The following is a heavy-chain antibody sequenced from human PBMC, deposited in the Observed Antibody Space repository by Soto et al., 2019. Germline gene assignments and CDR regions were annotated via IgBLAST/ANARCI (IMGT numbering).Heavy chain of an antibody. CDR2: VSGSGTGT. CDR1: GFTFSIYA. CDR3: AKAGYCSGGGCYSD. Sequence: EVPLLESGGGLVQPGGSLRLSCAASGFTFSIYAMGWVRQAPGKGLEWVSGVSGSGTGTYYADSVKGRFTISRDNSKNTVYLQMDSLRAEDTAVYYCAKAGYCSGGGCYSDWGQGTLVTVSS. J-gene: IGHJ4*02. V-gene: IGHV3-23*01. D-gene: IGHD2-15*01.